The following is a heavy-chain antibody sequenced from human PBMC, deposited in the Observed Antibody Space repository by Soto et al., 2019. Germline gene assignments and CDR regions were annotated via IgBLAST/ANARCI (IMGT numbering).Heavy chain of an antibody. CDR3: ARAGYCISTRCVHGGAAFDI. V-gene: IGHV4-39*01. D-gene: IGHD2-2*01. CDR1: GGSISSSSYY. J-gene: IGHJ3*02. CDR2: IYYSGST. Sequence: QLQLQESGPGLVKPSETLSLTCTVSGGSISSSSYYWGWIRQPPGKGLEWIGSIYYSGSTYYNPSLKSRVTISVDTSKNQFSLKLSSVTAADTAVYYCARAGYCISTRCVHGGAAFDIWGQGTMVTVSS.